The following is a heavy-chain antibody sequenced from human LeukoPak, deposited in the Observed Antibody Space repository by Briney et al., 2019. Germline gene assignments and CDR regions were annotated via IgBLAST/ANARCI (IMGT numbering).Heavy chain of an antibody. D-gene: IGHD3-3*01. V-gene: IGHV3-48*03. J-gene: IGHJ4*02. CDR3: AREDWFYFDY. CDR1: GFTFSSYE. Sequence: PGGSLRLSCAASGFTFSSYEMNWVRQAPGKGLEWVSYISSSGSGGTIHYADSVKGRFTISRDNAENSLYLQINSLRAEDTAVYYCAREDWFYFDYWGQGTPVAVSS. CDR2: ISSSGSGGTI.